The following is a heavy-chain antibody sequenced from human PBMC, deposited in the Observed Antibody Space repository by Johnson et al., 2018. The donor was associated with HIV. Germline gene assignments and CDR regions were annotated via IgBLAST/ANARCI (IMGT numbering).Heavy chain of an antibody. J-gene: IGHJ3*02. CDR1: GFTFSNYA. Sequence: VQLVESGGDLVQPGGSLRLSCAASGFTFSNYAMTWVRQAPGKGLEWVSAISGSGGNTYYADSVKGRFTISRDNSENTLYLQMNSLRADDTAVYYWASREPYYYDSSGYLAFDIWGQGTMVTVSS. D-gene: IGHD3-22*01. CDR3: ASREPYYYDSSGYLAFDI. CDR2: ISGSGGNT. V-gene: IGHV3-23*04.